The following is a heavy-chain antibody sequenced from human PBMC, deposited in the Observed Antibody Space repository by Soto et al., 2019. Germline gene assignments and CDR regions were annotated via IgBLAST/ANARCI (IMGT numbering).Heavy chain of an antibody. Sequence: SETLSLTCTVSGGSISSNIFSWGWFRPPPGKGLEWIGNIHYSGSTYYDSSLKSRVTISVDTSKNQFSLKLSSVTAADTAVYYCASYYYDSSGYYYVPGVYWGQGTLVTV. D-gene: IGHD3-22*01. CDR1: GGSISSNIFS. CDR2: IHYSGST. J-gene: IGHJ4*02. CDR3: ASYYYDSSGYYYVPGVY. V-gene: IGHV4-39*01.